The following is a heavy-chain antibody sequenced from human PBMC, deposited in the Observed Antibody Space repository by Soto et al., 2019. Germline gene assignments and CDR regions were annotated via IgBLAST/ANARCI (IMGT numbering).Heavy chain of an antibody. V-gene: IGHV3-23*01. Sequence: EVQLLESGGGLVQPGGSLRLSCAASGFTFDSYAMNWVRQAPGKGLEWVSTISGSGDNTYYADSVKGRFTISRDNSKNMMYLQMNSLRAEDTAVYYCAKKRGLQYYFDYWGQGTLVTVSS. J-gene: IGHJ4*02. CDR3: AKKRGLQYYFDY. CDR2: ISGSGDNT. CDR1: GFTFDSYA.